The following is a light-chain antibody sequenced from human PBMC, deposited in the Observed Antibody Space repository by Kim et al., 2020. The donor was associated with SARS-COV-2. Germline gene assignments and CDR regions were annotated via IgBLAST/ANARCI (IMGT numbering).Light chain of an antibody. CDR2: DVS. Sequence: QSIAISCTGTISDVGGYNYVSCYQQHPGKAPKLMISDVSNRPSGVSNRFSGSKSGNTASLTISGLQAEDEAEYYCISYTSSSTLYVFGTGTKVTVL. CDR3: ISYTSSSTLYV. J-gene: IGLJ1*01. V-gene: IGLV2-14*03. CDR1: ISDVGGYNY.